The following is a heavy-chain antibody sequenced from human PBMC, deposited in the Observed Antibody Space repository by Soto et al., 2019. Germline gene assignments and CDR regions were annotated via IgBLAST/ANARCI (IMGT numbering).Heavy chain of an antibody. Sequence: EVQLVESGGGLVKPGGSLRLSCAASGFTFSSYSMNWVRQAPGKGLEWVSSISSSSSYIYYADSVKGRFTISRDNAKNSLYLQINSLRAEYTAVYYCARDLRRVAAAGTSYNYYYGMDVWGQGTTVTVSS. J-gene: IGHJ6*02. V-gene: IGHV3-21*01. CDR1: GFTFSSYS. CDR3: ARDLRRVAAAGTSYNYYYGMDV. CDR2: ISSSSSYI. D-gene: IGHD6-13*01.